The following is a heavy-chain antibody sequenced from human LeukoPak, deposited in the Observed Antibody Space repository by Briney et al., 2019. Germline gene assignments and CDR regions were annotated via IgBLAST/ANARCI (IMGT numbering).Heavy chain of an antibody. V-gene: IGHV3-7*03. CDR1: GFTFSSYW. J-gene: IGHJ4*02. CDR2: IKQDGSEK. D-gene: IGHD3-16*01. Sequence: GGSLRLSCVASGFTFSSYWMTWVRQAPGKGLEWVANIKQDGSEKYYVDSVKGRFTISRDNAKNSLYLQMNSLRAEDTAVYYCAKFGSYEYFRDYWGQGTLVTVSS. CDR3: AKFGSYEYFRDY.